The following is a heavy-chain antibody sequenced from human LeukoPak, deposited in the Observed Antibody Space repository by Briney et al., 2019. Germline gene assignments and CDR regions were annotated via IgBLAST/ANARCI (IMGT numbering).Heavy chain of an antibody. CDR1: SDSISSYY. Sequence: SETLSLTCAVSSDSISSYYWSWIRQPPGKGLEWIGYMYYSGSTNYNPSLKSRVTISVDTSKNQFSLKLSSVTAADTAVYYCARHEGPRGGMATTPWGQGTLVTVSS. J-gene: IGHJ5*02. V-gene: IGHV4-59*08. D-gene: IGHD5-24*01. CDR2: MYYSGST. CDR3: ARHEGPRGGMATTP.